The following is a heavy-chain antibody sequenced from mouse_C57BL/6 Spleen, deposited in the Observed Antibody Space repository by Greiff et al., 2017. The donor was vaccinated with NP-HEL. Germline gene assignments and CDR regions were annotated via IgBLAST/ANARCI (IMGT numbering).Heavy chain of an antibody. D-gene: IGHD2-4*01. J-gene: IGHJ3*01. V-gene: IGHV5-15*01. CDR2: ISNLAYSI. CDR1: GFTFSDYG. CDR3: ARQGAYDYDGFAY. Sequence: EVQLVESGGGLVQPGGSLKLSCAASGFTFSDYGMAWVRQAPRKGPEWVAFISNLAYSIYYADTVTGRFTISRENAKNTLHLEMSSLRSEDTAMYYCARQGAYDYDGFAYWGQGTLVTVSA.